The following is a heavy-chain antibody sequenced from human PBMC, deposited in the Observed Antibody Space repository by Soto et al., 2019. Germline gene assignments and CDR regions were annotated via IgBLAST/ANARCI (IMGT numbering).Heavy chain of an antibody. J-gene: IGHJ6*02. CDR3: ARPDYDCSGYFRDYYYYGMDV. V-gene: IGHV1-69*01. CDR2: IIPIFGTA. D-gene: IGHD3-22*01. Sequence: QVQLVQSGAEVKKPGSSVKVSCKASGGTFSSYAISWVRQAPGQGLEWMGGIIPIFGTANYAQKFQGRVTITADESTSTAYMELSSLRSEDTAVYYCARPDYDCSGYFRDYYYYGMDVWGQGTTVTVSS. CDR1: GGTFSSYA.